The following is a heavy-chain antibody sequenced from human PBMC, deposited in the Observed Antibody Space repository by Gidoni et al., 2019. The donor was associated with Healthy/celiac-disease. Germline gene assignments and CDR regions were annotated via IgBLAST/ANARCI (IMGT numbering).Heavy chain of an antibody. J-gene: IGHJ3*02. Sequence: QVQLQESGTGLVKPSQTLSLTCTVPGGSISSGGYYWSWIRQHPGKGLEWIWYIYYSGSTYYNPSLKIRVTISVDTSKNQFSLKLSSVTAADTAVYYCARDGRGYCSGVSCRNDAFDIWGQGTMVTVSS. V-gene: IGHV4-31*03. D-gene: IGHD2-15*01. CDR3: ARDGRGYCSGVSCRNDAFDI. CDR1: GGSISSGGYY. CDR2: IYYSGST.